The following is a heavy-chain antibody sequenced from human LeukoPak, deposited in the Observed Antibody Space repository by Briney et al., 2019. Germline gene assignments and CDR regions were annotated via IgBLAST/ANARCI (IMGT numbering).Heavy chain of an antibody. V-gene: IGHV3-30*03. CDR3: AREWSRFTPPDY. CDR2: ISYDGSNK. J-gene: IGHJ4*02. D-gene: IGHD2-8*01. CDR1: GFTFSRHN. Sequence: QAGGSLRLSCAASGFTFSRHNMMWVRQAPGKGLEWVAVISYDGSNKYYADTVKGRFTISRDNAKNSLYLQMNSLRAEDTAVYYCAREWSRFTPPDYWGQGTLVTVSS.